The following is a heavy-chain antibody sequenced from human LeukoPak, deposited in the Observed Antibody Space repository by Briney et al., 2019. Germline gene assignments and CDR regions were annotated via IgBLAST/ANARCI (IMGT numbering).Heavy chain of an antibody. CDR1: GGSFSGYY. CDR3: ARGRYYDSSGYYKRGLYYFDY. J-gene: IGHJ4*02. CDR2: INHSGST. D-gene: IGHD3-22*01. V-gene: IGHV4-34*01. Sequence: SETLSLTCAVYGGSFSGYYWNWIRQPPGKGLEWIGEINHSGSTNYNPSLKSRVTISVDTSKNQFSLKLSSVTAADTAVYYCARGRYYDSSGYYKRGLYYFDYWGQGTLVTVSS.